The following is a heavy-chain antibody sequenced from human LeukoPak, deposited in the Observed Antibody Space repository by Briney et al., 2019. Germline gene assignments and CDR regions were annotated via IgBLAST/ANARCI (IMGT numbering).Heavy chain of an antibody. D-gene: IGHD3-16*02. CDR2: SHKSGST. J-gene: IGHJ4*02. V-gene: IGHV4-59*01. CDR3: ARLIGLGEVSPYFDF. Sequence: SETLSLTCTVSGGSISNYYWTWIRQSPGKTLEWLGCSHKSGSTHYNPSLRSRVTTSVDTSKSQFSLKLNPVTAPDTAVYYCARLIGLGEVSPYFDFWGQGRLVTVSS. CDR1: GGSISNYY.